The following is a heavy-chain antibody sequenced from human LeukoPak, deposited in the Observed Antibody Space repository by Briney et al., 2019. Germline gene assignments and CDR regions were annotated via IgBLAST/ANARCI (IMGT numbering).Heavy chain of an antibody. V-gene: IGHV3-53*01. CDR1: GFTVSSNS. D-gene: IGHD5-18*01. CDR2: IYSDNT. Sequence: GGSLRLSCTVSGFTVSSNSMSWVRQAPGKGLEWVSFIYSDNTHYSDSVKGRFTISRDNSKNTLYLQMNSLRAEDTAVYYCARAANVDTAMVTYWGQGTLVTVSS. J-gene: IGHJ4*02. CDR3: ARAANVDTAMVTY.